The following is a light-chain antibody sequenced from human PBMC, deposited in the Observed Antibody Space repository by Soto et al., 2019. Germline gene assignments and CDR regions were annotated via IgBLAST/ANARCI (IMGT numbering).Light chain of an antibody. Sequence: EIVLTQSPATLSLSPGERATLSCRASQSVSSYLVWYQQRLGQAPRLLIFNASNRATGIPPRFSASGSGTDFALNISTLEPEDVAVYYCQQRGDWPQTFGQGTKVEIK. J-gene: IGKJ1*01. CDR3: QQRGDWPQT. CDR1: QSVSSY. V-gene: IGKV3-11*01. CDR2: NAS.